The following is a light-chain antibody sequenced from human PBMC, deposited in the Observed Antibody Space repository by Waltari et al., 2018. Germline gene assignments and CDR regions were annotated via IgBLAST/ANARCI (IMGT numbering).Light chain of an antibody. V-gene: IGLV2-14*03. CDR2: DVT. Sequence: QSALTQPASVSGSPGQAITLSSTGTRSDVGDYNYVLWYQQYPDKAPKLMSYDVTRRPSGVSSRFAGSKSGNTASLTISGLQAEDEAEYYCSSYTGSSTWVFGGGTKLTVL. J-gene: IGLJ3*02. CDR3: SSYTGSSTWV. CDR1: RSDVGDYNY.